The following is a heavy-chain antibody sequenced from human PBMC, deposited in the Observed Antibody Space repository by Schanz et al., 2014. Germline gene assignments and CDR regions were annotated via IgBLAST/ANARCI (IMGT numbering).Heavy chain of an antibody. J-gene: IGHJ4*02. Sequence: VQLVDSGGGLVKPGGSLRLSCTASGFPFSDYFMAWIRQPPGRGLEWVSYIGNGGVTIYYADSVKGRFTISRDNSKNSLYLQMNSLRAEDTAVYYCARIGGCVFDSWAQGTLVTVSS. D-gene: IGHD3-10*01. CDR2: IGNGGVTI. CDR3: ARIGGCVFDS. V-gene: IGHV3-11*01. CDR1: GFPFSDYF.